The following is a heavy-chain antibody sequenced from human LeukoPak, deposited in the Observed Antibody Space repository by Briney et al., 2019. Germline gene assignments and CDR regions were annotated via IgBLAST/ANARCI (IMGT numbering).Heavy chain of an antibody. CDR1: GYSFINNY. CDR2: IGARDYYT. V-gene: IGHV5-10-1*01. Sequence: GASLRISCRGSGYSFINNYFNGVGRMPGKGLKGLGGIGARDYYTDNRPSFQGHVTITADKSTGTEYLQWSSLKASDTDMYYCARNRVYYYASGSFDYWGQGTLVAVSS. D-gene: IGHD3-10*01. CDR3: ARNRVYYYASGSFDY. J-gene: IGHJ4*02.